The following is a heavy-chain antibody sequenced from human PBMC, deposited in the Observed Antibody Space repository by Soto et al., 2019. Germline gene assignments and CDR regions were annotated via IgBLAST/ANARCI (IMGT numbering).Heavy chain of an antibody. Sequence: QVQLVQSGAEVKKPGASVKVSCEASGYTFIDYYMHWVRQAPGQVFEWMGRISPKSGGTNYAQKYQGRVTMTWDTSLNTAYMQLSSLMSEDTAVYSCVRPPGYISDWYYFDLWGQGTLVTVSS. D-gene: IGHD6-19*01. J-gene: IGHJ4*02. V-gene: IGHV1-2*02. CDR1: GYTFIDYY. CDR3: VRPPGYISDWYYFDL. CDR2: ISPKSGGT.